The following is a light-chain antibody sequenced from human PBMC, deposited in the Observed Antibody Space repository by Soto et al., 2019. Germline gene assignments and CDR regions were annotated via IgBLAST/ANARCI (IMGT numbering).Light chain of an antibody. V-gene: IGKV3-20*01. CDR2: GTS. CDR3: LQYDTSPRT. J-gene: IGKJ1*01. Sequence: EIVLTQSPDTLSVFPGEGATLSCRASQSIPSKFLAWYQQRPGQAPRLLIHGTSNRATDITDRFSGSASGTDFLLTISRLEPEDFAVYYCLQYDTSPRTFGQGTKVECK. CDR1: QSIPSKF.